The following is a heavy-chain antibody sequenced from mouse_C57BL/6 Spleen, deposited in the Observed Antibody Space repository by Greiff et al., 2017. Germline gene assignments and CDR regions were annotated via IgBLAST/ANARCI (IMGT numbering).Heavy chain of an antibody. D-gene: IGHD3-1*01. J-gene: IGHJ1*03. CDR1: GYAFSSSW. CDR3: AKIATITASRDDGG. V-gene: IGHV1-82*01. CDR2: LYPGDGDT. Sequence: QVQLQQSGPELVKPGASVTFSCKASGYAFSSSWMNWVKQRTGQGLEWIGRLYPGDGDTNYNGKFKGKATLTADKSSSTAYMQLSSLTSEDSAVYDCAKIATITASRDDGGRGTAATVT.